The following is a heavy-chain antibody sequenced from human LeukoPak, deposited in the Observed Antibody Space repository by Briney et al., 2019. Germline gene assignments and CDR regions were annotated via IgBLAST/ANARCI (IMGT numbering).Heavy chain of an antibody. V-gene: IGHV3-23*01. CDR2: INDSDGNT. CDR1: GFTFSSYG. CDR3: AKDSSWFGELLSQYYFDY. J-gene: IGHJ4*02. Sequence: PGGSLRLSCAASGFTFSSYGMSWVRQAPGKGLEWVSTINDSDGNTQYADSVKGRFTISRDNSKNTLYLQMNSLRAEDTAVYYCAKDSSWFGELLSQYYFDYWGQGTLVTVSS. D-gene: IGHD3-10*01.